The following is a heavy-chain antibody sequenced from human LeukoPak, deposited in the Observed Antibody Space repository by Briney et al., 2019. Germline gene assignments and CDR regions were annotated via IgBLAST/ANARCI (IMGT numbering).Heavy chain of an antibody. CDR3: AKAGSSWLYYYYYGMDV. D-gene: IGHD6-13*01. CDR1: GFTFSSYG. Sequence: PGGSLRLSCAASGFTFSSYGMHWVRQAPGQGLEGVAGISYDGSNKYYADSVKGRFTISRDNSKNTLYLQMNSLRAEDTAVYYCAKAGSSWLYYYYYGMDVWGQGTTVTVSS. J-gene: IGHJ6*02. V-gene: IGHV3-30*18. CDR2: ISYDGSNK.